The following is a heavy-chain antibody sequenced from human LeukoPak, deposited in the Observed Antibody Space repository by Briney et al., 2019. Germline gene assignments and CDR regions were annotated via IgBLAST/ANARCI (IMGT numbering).Heavy chain of an antibody. D-gene: IGHD6-19*01. Sequence: PSETLSLTCTVSGDSISSYYWTWIWQPPGKGLEWIGYIYYSGSTNYNPSLRSRVTISVDTSKNQLSLRLSSVTAADTAVYYCARAGSGWSSDSWGQGTLVTVSS. CDR2: IYYSGST. J-gene: IGHJ4*02. V-gene: IGHV4-59*01. CDR1: GDSISSYY. CDR3: ARAGSGWSSDS.